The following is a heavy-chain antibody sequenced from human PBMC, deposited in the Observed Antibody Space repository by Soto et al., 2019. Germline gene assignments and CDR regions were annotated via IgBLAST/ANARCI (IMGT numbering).Heavy chain of an antibody. J-gene: IGHJ4*02. CDR1: GFGFNSFS. D-gene: IGHD7-27*01. V-gene: IGHV3-48*04. Sequence: HPGGSLRLSCAASGFGFNSFSMNWVRQAPGKGLEWVSYSSRSGDTRYYADSVKGRFILSRDNAKNSLHLQMNGLRVEDTAVYYCARNMHWAFDSWGQGTLVTVSS. CDR3: ARNMHWAFDS. CDR2: SSRSGDTR.